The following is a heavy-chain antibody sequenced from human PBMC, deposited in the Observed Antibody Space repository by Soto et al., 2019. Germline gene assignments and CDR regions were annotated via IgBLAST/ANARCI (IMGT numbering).Heavy chain of an antibody. CDR2: IYYSGST. V-gene: IGHV4-39*01. CDR3: ANDYGDYKSYYGMDV. CDR1: GASVTSSTYY. Sequence: QLQLQESGPGLVKPSETLSLTCTVSGASVTSSTYYWGWIRQPPGKGLEWIGSIYYSGSTYYNPSLRSRLTISVDTSKNQVSLKLTSVTAADTAVYYCANDYGDYKSYYGMDVWGQGTTVTVSS. J-gene: IGHJ6*02. D-gene: IGHD4-17*01.